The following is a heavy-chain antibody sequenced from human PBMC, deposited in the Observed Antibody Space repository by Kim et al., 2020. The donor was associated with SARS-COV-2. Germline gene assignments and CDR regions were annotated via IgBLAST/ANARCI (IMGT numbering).Heavy chain of an antibody. J-gene: IGHJ4*02. CDR2: ISRDSNYI. D-gene: IGHD1-1*01. CDR1: GFIFSDYS. Sequence: GGSLRLSCASSGFIFSDYSMHWVRQAPGKGLEWVSSISRDSNYIYYADSVKGRFNISRDNASNSLFLQMHSLRADDTATYYCASELEGGPYDYWGQGTLVTVSS. CDR3: ASELEGGPYDY. V-gene: IGHV3-21*01.